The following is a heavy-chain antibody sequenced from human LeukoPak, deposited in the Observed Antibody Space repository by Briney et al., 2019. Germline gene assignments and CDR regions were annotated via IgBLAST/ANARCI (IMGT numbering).Heavy chain of an antibody. CDR3: ATLDIVATIGDY. CDR2: ISGSGGST. D-gene: IGHD5-12*01. V-gene: IGHV3-23*01. J-gene: IGHJ4*02. Sequence: GGSLRLSCATSGFTFSSYAMSWVRQAPGKGLEWVSAISGSGGSTYYADSVKGRFTISRDNSKNTLYLQMNSLRAEDTAVYYCATLDIVATIGDYWGQGTLVTVSS. CDR1: GFTFSSYA.